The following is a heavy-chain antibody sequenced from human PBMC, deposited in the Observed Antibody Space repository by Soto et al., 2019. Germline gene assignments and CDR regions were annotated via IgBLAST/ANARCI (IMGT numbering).Heavy chain of an antibody. Sequence: GGSLRLSCAASGFSFSAYWMNWVRKAPGKGLEWVANLKQDGTEKYYVDSVMGRFTISRDNVKNSLYLQMSSLRAEDTAVYYCARGRRLLVAGTRLHSWSPGTLVTVSS. CDR2: LKQDGTEK. CDR1: GFSFSAYW. V-gene: IGHV3-7*01. CDR3: ARGRRLLVAGTRLHS. D-gene: IGHD6-19*01. J-gene: IGHJ4*02.